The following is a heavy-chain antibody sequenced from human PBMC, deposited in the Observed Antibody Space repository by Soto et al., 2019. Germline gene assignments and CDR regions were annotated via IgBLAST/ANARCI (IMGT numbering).Heavy chain of an antibody. D-gene: IGHD3-10*01. CDR2: VYYNENT. Sequence: SENLSLTCSVSGGSISSFTYYWGWIRQPPGKGLEWVGTVYYNENTYYNPSLKSRVTITVDTAKNQFSLNLRSVTAADTAMYFRARRERYYGSPGWFDPWGPGTLVTVSS. J-gene: IGHJ5*02. CDR1: GGSISSFTYY. CDR3: ARRERYYGSPGWFDP. V-gene: IGHV4-39*01.